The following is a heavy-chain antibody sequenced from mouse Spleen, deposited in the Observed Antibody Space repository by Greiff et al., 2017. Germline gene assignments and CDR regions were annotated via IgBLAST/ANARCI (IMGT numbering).Heavy chain of an antibody. CDR2: INPNNGGT. Sequence: EVKVVESGPELVKPGASVKIPCKASGYTFTDYNMDWVKQSHGKSLEWIGDINPNNGGTIYNQKFKGKATLTVDKSSSTAYMELRSLTSEDTAVYYCARPTYWYFDVWGAGTTVTVSS. CDR1: GYTFTDYN. CDR3: ARPTYWYFDV. D-gene: IGHD2-10*01. J-gene: IGHJ1*01. V-gene: IGHV1-18*01.